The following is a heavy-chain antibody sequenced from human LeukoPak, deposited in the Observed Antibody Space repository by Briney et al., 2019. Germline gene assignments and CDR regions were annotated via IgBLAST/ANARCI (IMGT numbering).Heavy chain of an antibody. V-gene: IGHV3-7*01. Sequence: PGGSLRLSCAASRFTFSDYYMTWVRQAPGRGLEWVANIKEDGSEKNYVDSVKGRFTISRDNAKNSVYLLLNSLTPEDTAVYYCARPRGSGWHGNYFDYWGQGTLVTVSS. CDR1: RFTFSDYY. J-gene: IGHJ4*02. CDR2: IKEDGSEK. D-gene: IGHD6-19*01. CDR3: ARPRGSGWHGNYFDY.